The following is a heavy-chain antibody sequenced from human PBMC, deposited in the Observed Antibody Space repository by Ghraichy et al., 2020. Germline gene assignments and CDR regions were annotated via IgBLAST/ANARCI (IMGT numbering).Heavy chain of an antibody. CDR2: IKQDGSEK. V-gene: IGHV3-7*03. CDR1: GFTFRNYW. D-gene: IGHD4-23*01. CDR3: ATDVRGYSAN. J-gene: IGHJ4*02. Sequence: GWSLRLSCAASGFTFRNYWMSWVRQAPGKGLEWVAIIKQDGSEKYYVDSVKGRFTISRDNAKNSLYLQMNTLRAEDTAVYYCATDVRGYSANWGQGALVTVSS.